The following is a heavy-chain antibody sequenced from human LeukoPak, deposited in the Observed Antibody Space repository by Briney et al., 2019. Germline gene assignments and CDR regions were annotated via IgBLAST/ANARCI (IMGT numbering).Heavy chain of an antibody. V-gene: IGHV3-11*01. D-gene: IGHD6-13*01. CDR3: AKDILAAGLFFDY. Sequence: GGSLRLSCAASGFIFSDYYMGWVRQAPGKGLEWVSYISNRGSSSTTYYADSVKGRFTISRDDAQNSLYLQMNSLRADDTAVYYCAKDILAAGLFFDYWGQGILVTVSS. CDR1: GFIFSDYY. CDR2: ISNRGSSSTT. J-gene: IGHJ4*02.